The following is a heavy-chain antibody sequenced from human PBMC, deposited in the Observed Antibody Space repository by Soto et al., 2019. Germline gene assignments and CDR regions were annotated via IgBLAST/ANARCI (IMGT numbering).Heavy chain of an antibody. Sequence: ASVKVSCKASGYTFTSYGISWVRQAPGQGLEWMGWISAYNGNTNYAQKLQGRVTMTTDTSTSTAYMELRSLRSDDTAVYYCARDPMYCGGDCYSKYDYWGQGTLVTVSS. V-gene: IGHV1-18*01. D-gene: IGHD2-21*02. J-gene: IGHJ4*02. CDR2: ISAYNGNT. CDR3: ARDPMYCGGDCYSKYDY. CDR1: GYTFTSYG.